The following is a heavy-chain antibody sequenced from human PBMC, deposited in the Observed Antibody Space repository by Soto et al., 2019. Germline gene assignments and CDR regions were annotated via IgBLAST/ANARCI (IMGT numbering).Heavy chain of an antibody. Sequence: SGPTLVNPTQTLTLTCTFSGFSLTTSRMCVTWIRQPPGKALEWLALINWRDNKYYTTSLKTRLTLSKDTSKNQVVLTLTNMDPVDTGTYYCARTLKGGTFDWLQIDCWGQGTLVTVSS. J-gene: IGHJ4*02. CDR3: ARTLKGGTFDWLQIDC. CDR2: INWRDNK. CDR1: GFSLTTSRMC. D-gene: IGHD3-9*01. V-gene: IGHV2-70*01.